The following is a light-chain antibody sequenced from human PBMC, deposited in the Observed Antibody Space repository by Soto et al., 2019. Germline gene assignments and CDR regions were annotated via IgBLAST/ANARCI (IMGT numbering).Light chain of an antibody. V-gene: IGLV4-69*01. CDR2: VNSDGSH. J-gene: IGLJ2*01. CDR3: QAWGTAIVV. Sequence: QSVLTQSPSASASLGASVKLTCTLSSGHSSYAIAWHQQQPEKGPRYLMKVNSDGSHRKGDGIPDRFSGSSSGAERYLTISSLQSEDEADYYCQAWGTAIVVFGGGTKLTVL. CDR1: SGHSSYA.